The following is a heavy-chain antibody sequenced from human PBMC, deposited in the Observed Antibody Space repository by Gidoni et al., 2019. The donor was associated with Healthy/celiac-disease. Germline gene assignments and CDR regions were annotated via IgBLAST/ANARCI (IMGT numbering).Heavy chain of an antibody. V-gene: IGHV1-69*01. D-gene: IGHD3-3*01. Sequence: QVQLVQSGAEVKKPGSSVTFSCKASGGTFSSYAISWVRQDPGQGIEWMGGIIPIFGTANYAQKFQGRVTITEDESTSTAYMELSSLRSEDTAVYYCARVGGPSGYWRLGYYYYMDVWGKGTTVTVSS. CDR3: ARVGGPSGYWRLGYYYYMDV. CDR1: GGTFSSYA. CDR2: IIPIFGTA. J-gene: IGHJ6*03.